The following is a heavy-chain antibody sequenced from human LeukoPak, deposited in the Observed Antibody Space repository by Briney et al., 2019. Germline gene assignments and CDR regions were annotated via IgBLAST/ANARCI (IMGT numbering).Heavy chain of an antibody. CDR2: IIPLFGAP. D-gene: IGHD6-13*01. V-gene: IGHV1-69*13. CDR3: ARDEEKAAGSL. Sequence: SVKVSCKASGYTFTAYYMHWVRQAPGQGLEWVGGIIPLFGAPLYAQKFQGRVTITADERTSTVYMDLSSLRSDDTAVYYCARDEEKAAGSLWGQGTPVIVSS. CDR1: GYTFTAYY. J-gene: IGHJ4*02.